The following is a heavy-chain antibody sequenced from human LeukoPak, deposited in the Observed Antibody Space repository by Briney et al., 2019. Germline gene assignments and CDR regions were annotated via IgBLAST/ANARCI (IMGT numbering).Heavy chain of an antibody. CDR3: AREAAAEDYYYGMDV. CDR2: IWYDGSNK. J-gene: IGHJ6*02. V-gene: IGHV3-33*01. D-gene: IGHD6-13*01. CDR1: GFTFSSYG. Sequence: GGSLRLSCAASGFTFSSYGMHWVRRAPGKGLEWVAVIWYDGSNKYYADSVKGRFTISRDNSKNTLYLQMNSLRAEDTAVYYCAREAAAEDYYYGMDVWGQGTTVTVSS.